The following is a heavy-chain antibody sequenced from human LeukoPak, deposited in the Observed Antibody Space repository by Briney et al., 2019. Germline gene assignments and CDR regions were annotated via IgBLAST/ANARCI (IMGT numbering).Heavy chain of an antibody. J-gene: IGHJ3*02. CDR2: IYHSGST. D-gene: IGHD6-19*01. CDR1: GGSISSGGYY. V-gene: IGHV4-30-2*01. CDR3: ARYVLAAVAGTRVHDAFDI. Sequence: PSETLSLTCTVSGGSISSGGYYWSWIRQPPGKGLEWIGYIYHSGSTYYNPSLKSRVTISVDRSKNQFSLKLSSVTAADTAVYYRARYVLAAVAGTRVHDAFDIWGQGTMVTVSS.